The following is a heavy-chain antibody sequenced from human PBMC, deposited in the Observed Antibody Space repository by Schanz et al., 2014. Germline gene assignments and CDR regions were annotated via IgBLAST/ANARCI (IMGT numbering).Heavy chain of an antibody. CDR3: ARDPNTSAWLPYFDT. CDR1: GFTFGGYA. J-gene: IGHJ4*02. Sequence: VQLVESGGGLVQPGGSLRLSCAASGFTFGGYALHWVRQAPGKGLEWVAVMWNDGIKTHYADSGKGRFTISRDNSKNTVYLQMNSLRTDDTAMYYCARDPNTSAWLPYFDTWGQGTLVTVSS. CDR2: MWNDGIKT. V-gene: IGHV3-30*04. D-gene: IGHD6-19*01.